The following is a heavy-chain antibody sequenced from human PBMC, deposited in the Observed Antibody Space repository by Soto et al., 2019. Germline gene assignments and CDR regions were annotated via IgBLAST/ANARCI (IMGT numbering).Heavy chain of an antibody. V-gene: IGHV3-30-3*01. D-gene: IGHD3-22*01. CDR2: ISYDGSNK. CDR1: GFTFSSYA. Sequence: PGGSLRLSCAASGFTFSSYAMHWVRQAPGKGLEWVAVISYDGSNKYYADSVKGRFTISRDNSKNTLYLQMNSLRAEDTAVYYCAKVALDSSGFRYWGQGTLVTVSS. J-gene: IGHJ4*02. CDR3: AKVALDSSGFRY.